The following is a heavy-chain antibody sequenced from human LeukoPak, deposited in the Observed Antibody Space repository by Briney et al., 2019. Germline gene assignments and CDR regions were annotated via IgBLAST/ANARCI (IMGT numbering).Heavy chain of an antibody. CDR1: GGSISSGDYY. CDR3: ASNPQLRGSWFDP. Sequence: PSETLSLTCTVSGGSISSGDYYWSWIRQPPGKGLEWIGYIYYSGSTYYNPSLKSRVTISVDTSKNQFSLKLSSVTAAGTAVYYCASNPQLRGSWFDPWGQGTLVTVSS. J-gene: IGHJ5*02. CDR2: IYYSGST. V-gene: IGHV4-30-4*01. D-gene: IGHD2-15*01.